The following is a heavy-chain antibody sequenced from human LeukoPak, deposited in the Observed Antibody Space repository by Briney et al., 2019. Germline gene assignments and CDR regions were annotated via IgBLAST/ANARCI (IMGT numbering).Heavy chain of an antibody. CDR1: GFTFSNYA. J-gene: IGHJ4*02. V-gene: IGHV3-23*01. D-gene: IGHD1-26*01. CDR3: AKDRNSEGGAAKNY. CDR2: ISGSGGST. Sequence: GGSLRLSCAASGFTFSNYAMSWVRQAPGKGLEWVSTISGSGGSTYYADSVKGRVSISRDNSKNTLYLQMNSLRAEDTAVYYCAKDRNSEGGAAKNYWGQGTLVTVSS.